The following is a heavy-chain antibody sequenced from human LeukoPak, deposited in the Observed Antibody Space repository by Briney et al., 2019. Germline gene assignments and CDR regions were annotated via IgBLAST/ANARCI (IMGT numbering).Heavy chain of an antibody. Sequence: SETLSLTCAVSGGSFSAYYRSWVRQSPGKGLEWIAEINHRGDTNYNPSVKSGVTISVDTSKNQFSPKLTSLTAANIAVHYCARGPTISETGYFDYWGQGTLVTVSS. V-gene: IGHV4-34*01. CDR1: GGSFSAYY. D-gene: IGHD1-1*01. CDR3: ARGPTISETGYFDY. CDR2: INHRGDT. J-gene: IGHJ4*03.